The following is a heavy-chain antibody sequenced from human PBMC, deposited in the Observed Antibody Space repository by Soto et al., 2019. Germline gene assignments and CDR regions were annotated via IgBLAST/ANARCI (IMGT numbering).Heavy chain of an antibody. CDR1: GFTFSSYS. D-gene: IGHD3-10*02. V-gene: IGHV3-21*01. CDR2: ISSSSYI. J-gene: IGHJ6*02. Sequence: PGGSLRLSCAASGFTFSSYSMNWVRQAPGKGLEWVSSISSSSYIYYADSVKGRFTISRDNAKNSLYLQMNSLRAEDTAVYYCARPSYSSYVEYYYYYYGMDVWGQGTTVTVSS. CDR3: ARPSYSSYVEYYYYYYGMDV.